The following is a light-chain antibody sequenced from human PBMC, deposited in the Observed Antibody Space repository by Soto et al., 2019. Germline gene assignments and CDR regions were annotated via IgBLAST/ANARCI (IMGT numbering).Light chain of an antibody. CDR1: QSISRN. Sequence: DVEVTQSPSTLSVSVGDRCTITCRASQSISRNLNWYQQKPGTAPKLLMFGASTLQSGVPPRFSGSGSGTEFTLTISSLQPEDFALYYCPHYGNLPLTFGGGTKVAIK. CDR2: GAS. J-gene: IGKJ4*01. CDR3: PHYGNLPLT. V-gene: IGKV1-39*01.